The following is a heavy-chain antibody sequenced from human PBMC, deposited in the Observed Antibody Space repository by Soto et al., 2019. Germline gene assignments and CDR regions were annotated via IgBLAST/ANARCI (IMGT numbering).Heavy chain of an antibody. V-gene: IGHV3-33*01. J-gene: IGHJ6*03. D-gene: IGHD1-7*01. CDR2: IWYDGSNK. CDR3: ARENYEGYYYYMDV. CDR1: GFSFSSYG. Sequence: PGGSLRLSCAASGFSFSSYGIHWVRQAPGKGLEWVAVIWYDGSNKYYADSVKGRFTISRDNSKNTLYLQMNSLRAEDTAVYYCARENYEGYYYYMDVWGKGTTVTVSS.